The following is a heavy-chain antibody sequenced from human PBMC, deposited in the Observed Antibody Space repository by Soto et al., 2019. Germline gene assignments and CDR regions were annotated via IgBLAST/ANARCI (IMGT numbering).Heavy chain of an antibody. CDR1: GFNFKTYA. D-gene: IGHD6-19*01. Sequence: EVQLLESGGGLVQPGGSRRLSCAASGFNFKTYAMSWVRQAPGRGLEWVSAISSSGSRTYYADSVKGRFTISRDNSKNALFLEMNSLRAEDTALYHCAKERREVVSGTGDSWGRGTLVTVSS. CDR3: AKERREVVSGTGDS. V-gene: IGHV3-23*01. J-gene: IGHJ4*02. CDR2: ISSSGSRT.